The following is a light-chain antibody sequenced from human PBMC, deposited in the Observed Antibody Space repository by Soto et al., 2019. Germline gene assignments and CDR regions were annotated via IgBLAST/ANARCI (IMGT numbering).Light chain of an antibody. V-gene: IGKV3-20*01. CDR3: QQFSSYPLT. CDR2: DAS. CDR1: QTVRNNY. Sequence: EVLLTQSPGTLSLSPGERATLSCRASQTVRNNYLAWYQQKPGQAPRLLIYDASSRATGIPDRFSGGGSGTDFTLTISRLEPEDFAVYYCQQFSSYPLTLGGGTKVDIK. J-gene: IGKJ4*01.